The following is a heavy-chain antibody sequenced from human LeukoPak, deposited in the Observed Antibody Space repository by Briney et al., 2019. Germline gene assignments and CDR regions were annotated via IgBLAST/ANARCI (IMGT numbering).Heavy chain of an antibody. D-gene: IGHD1-26*01. CDR2: IYHSGST. V-gene: IGHV4-4*02. CDR1: GGSISSSNW. CDR3: ARVSSGATTVDY. J-gene: IGHJ4*02. Sequence: PSETLSLTCAVSGGSISSSNWWSWVRQLPGKGLEWIGEIYHSGSTNYNPSLKSRVTISVDKSKNQFSLKLSSVTAADTAVYYCARVSSGATTVDYWGQGTLVTVSS.